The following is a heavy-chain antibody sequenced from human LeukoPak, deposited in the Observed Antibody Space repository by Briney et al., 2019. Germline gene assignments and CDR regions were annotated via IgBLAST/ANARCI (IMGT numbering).Heavy chain of an antibody. Sequence: SVKVSCKASGGTFSSYAISWVRQAPGQGLEWMGGIIPIFGTANYAQKFQGRVTITADESTSTAYMELSSLRSEDTAVYYCASGGYSGYTAPRYYYCGMDVWGKGTTVTVSS. CDR2: IIPIFGTA. CDR1: GGTFSSYA. CDR3: ASGGYSGYTAPRYYYCGMDV. J-gene: IGHJ6*04. V-gene: IGHV1-69*13. D-gene: IGHD5-12*01.